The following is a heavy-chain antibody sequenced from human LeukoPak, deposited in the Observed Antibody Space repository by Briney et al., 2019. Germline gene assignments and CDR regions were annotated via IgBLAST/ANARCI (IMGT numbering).Heavy chain of an antibody. Sequence: GASVKVSCKASGYSFTSHDINWVRQATGQGLEWMGWMKPNNGKTGYAQKLQGRVTMTSDTSISTAYMELSSPKSEDTAVYYCVRWADTPFDYWGQGTLVTVSS. D-gene: IGHD5-18*01. CDR2: MKPNNGKT. CDR1: GYSFTSHD. J-gene: IGHJ4*02. CDR3: VRWADTPFDY. V-gene: IGHV1-8*01.